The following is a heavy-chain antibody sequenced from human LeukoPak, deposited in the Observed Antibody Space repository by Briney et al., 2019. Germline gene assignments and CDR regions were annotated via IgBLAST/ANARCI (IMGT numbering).Heavy chain of an antibody. CDR3: ARDDPYGSGSLFWLDP. Sequence: ASVKVSCKASGYTFTSYGISWVRQAPGQGLEWMGWISAYNGNTNYAQKLQGRVTMTTDTSTSTAYMELRSLRSDDTAVYYCARDDPYGSGSLFWLDPWGQGTLVTVSS. J-gene: IGHJ5*02. V-gene: IGHV1-18*01. CDR2: ISAYNGNT. CDR1: GYTFTSYG. D-gene: IGHD3-10*01.